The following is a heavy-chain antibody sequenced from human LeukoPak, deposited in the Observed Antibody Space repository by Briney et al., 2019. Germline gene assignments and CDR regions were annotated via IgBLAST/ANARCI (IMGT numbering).Heavy chain of an antibody. CDR3: ATWRTAKTGFDY. D-gene: IGHD1-1*01. V-gene: IGHV4-39*01. J-gene: IGHJ4*02. Sequence: SETLSLTCTVSRGSISNNKYYWACIRQPPGKGLECIGSIYYSGSPYYNPSLKSRVTISVDTSKNQFSLRLSSVTAADTAVYYCATWRTAKTGFDYWGQGTLVTVSS. CDR1: RGSISNNKYY. CDR2: IYYSGSP.